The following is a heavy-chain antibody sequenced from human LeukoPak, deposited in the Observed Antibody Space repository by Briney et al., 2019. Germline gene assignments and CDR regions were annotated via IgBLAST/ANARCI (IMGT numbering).Heavy chain of an antibody. J-gene: IGHJ4*02. CDR1: GFTVSSNY. CDR3: ARISGSYVFDY. CDR2: IYSCGST. D-gene: IGHD1-26*01. Sequence: GGSLRLSCAASGFTVSSNYMSWVRQAPGKGLEWVSVIYSCGSTYYADSVKGRFTISRDNAKNSLYLQMNSLRAEDTAVYYCARISGSYVFDYWGQGTLVTVSS. V-gene: IGHV3-53*01.